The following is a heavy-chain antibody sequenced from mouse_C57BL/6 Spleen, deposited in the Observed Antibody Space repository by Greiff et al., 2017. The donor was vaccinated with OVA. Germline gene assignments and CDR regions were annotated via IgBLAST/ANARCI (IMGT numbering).Heavy chain of an antibody. CDR2: IYPGSGST. CDR3: ARNPKTSLDSSGY. J-gene: IGHJ2*01. CDR1: GYTFTSYW. Sequence: QVQLQQPGAELVKPGASVKMSCKASGYTFTSYWINWVKQRPGQGLEWIGDIYPGSGSTNYNEKFKSKATLTVDTSSSTAYMQLSSLTSEDSAVYYCARNPKTSLDSSGYWGQGTTLTVSS. V-gene: IGHV1-55*01. D-gene: IGHD3-2*02.